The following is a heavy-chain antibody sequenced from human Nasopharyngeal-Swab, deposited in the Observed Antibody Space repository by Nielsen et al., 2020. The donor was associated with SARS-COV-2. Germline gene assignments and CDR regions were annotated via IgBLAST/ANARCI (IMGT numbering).Heavy chain of an antibody. V-gene: IGHV4-28*01. CDR2: IYYSGST. D-gene: IGHD3-3*01. CDR1: GYSISSSNW. CDR3: ASITIFGVVIDY. J-gene: IGHJ4*02. Sequence: SETLSLTRAVSGYSISSSNWWGWIRQPPGKGLEWIGYIYYSGSTYYNPSLKSRVTMSVDTSKNQFSLKLSSVTAVDTAVYYCASITIFGVVIDYWGQGTLVTVSS.